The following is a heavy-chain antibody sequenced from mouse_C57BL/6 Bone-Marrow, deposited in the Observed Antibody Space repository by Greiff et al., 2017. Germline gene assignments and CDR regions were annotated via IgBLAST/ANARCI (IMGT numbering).Heavy chain of an antibody. D-gene: IGHD1-1*01. Sequence: EVKLVESGPGLAKPSQTLSLTCSVTGYSITSDYWNWIRKFPGNKLEYMGYISYSGSTYYNPSLKSRISITRDTSKNQYYLQLNSVTTEDTATYYCARVVWANYCGSSYWYFDVWGTGTTVTVSS. J-gene: IGHJ1*03. CDR3: ARVVWANYCGSSYWYFDV. V-gene: IGHV3-8*01. CDR1: GYSITSDY. CDR2: ISYSGST.